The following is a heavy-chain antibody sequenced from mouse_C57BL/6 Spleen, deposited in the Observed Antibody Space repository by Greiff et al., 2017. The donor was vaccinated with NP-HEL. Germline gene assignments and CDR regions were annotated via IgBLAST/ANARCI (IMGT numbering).Heavy chain of an antibody. CDR1: GYSFTGYY. V-gene: IGHV1-42*01. J-gene: IGHJ4*01. CDR2: INPSTGGT. Sequence: EVQLQQSGPELVKPGASVKISCKASGYSFTGYYMNWVKQSPEKSLEWIGEINPSTGGTTYNQKFKAKATLTVDKSSSTAYMQLKSLTSEDSAVYYCAREGRGNGAMDYWGQGTSVTVSS. CDR3: AREGRGNGAMDY. D-gene: IGHD2-1*01.